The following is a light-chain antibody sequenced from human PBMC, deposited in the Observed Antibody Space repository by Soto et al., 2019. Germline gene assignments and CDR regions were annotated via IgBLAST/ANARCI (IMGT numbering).Light chain of an antibody. CDR1: RISDTY. CDR2: LAS. CDR3: KHSYNTPIT. V-gene: IGKV1-39*01. Sequence: DIQMTQSPSSLSASVGDRVTITCRASRISDTYVDWYQQKPGKAPDLLIYLASTLQVGVPSRFSGSGSGTDFTLTISGLQPEDFATYYCKHSYNTPITFGQGTRLDIK. J-gene: IGKJ5*01.